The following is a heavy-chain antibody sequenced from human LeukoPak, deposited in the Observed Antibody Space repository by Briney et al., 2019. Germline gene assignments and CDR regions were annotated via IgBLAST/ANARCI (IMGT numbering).Heavy chain of an antibody. D-gene: IGHD3-10*01. CDR2: ISAYNGNT. Sequence: ASVKVSCKASGYTFTSYGISWVRQAPGQGLEWMGWISAYNGNTNYAQKLQGRVTMTTDTSTSTAYMELRSLRSDDTAVCYCARDLYYYYGSGSYLNDYWGQGTLVTVSS. V-gene: IGHV1-18*04. CDR3: ARDLYYYYGSGSYLNDY. J-gene: IGHJ4*02. CDR1: GYTFTSYG.